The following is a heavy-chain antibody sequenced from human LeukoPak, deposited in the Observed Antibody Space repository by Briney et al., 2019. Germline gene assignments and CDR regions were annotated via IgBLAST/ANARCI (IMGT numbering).Heavy chain of an antibody. V-gene: IGHV3-23*01. CDR2: ISGSNCNT. Sequence: GSLRLSCAASGFTFSTYTMSWVRQAPGKGLEWVSAISGSNCNTYYADSVKGRFTISRDDSKHTLFLQMHSLRADDTAVYHCAKDLYTNTWGWFDPWGQGTQVTVSS. J-gene: IGHJ5*02. D-gene: IGHD3-16*01. CDR3: AKDLYTNTWGWFDP. CDR1: GFTFSTYT.